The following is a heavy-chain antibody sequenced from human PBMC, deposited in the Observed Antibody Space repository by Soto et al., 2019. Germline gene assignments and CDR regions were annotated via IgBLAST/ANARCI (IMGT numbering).Heavy chain of an antibody. CDR3: ARDYDYVWGSYSHNWFDP. CDR1: GGSVSSGSYY. J-gene: IGHJ5*02. CDR2: IYYSGST. Sequence: SETLSLTCTVSGGSVSSGSYYWSWIRQPPGKGLEWIGYIYYSGSTNYNPSLKSRVTISVDTSKNQFSLKLSSVTAADTAVYYCARDYDYVWGSYSHNWFDPWGQGTLVTVSS. V-gene: IGHV4-61*01. D-gene: IGHD3-16*01.